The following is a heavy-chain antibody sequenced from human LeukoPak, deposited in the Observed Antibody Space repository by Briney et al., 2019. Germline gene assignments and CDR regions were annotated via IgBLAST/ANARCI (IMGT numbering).Heavy chain of an antibody. J-gene: IGHJ4*02. CDR1: GYTFTGYY. CDR2: INPNSGYT. Sequence: ASVKVSCKASGYTFTGYYMHWVRQAPGQGLEWMGWINPNSGYTGYAQKFQGRVTMTRNTSISTAYMELSSLRSEDTAVYYCARGLGNDGIFDLWGQGTLVTVSS. D-gene: IGHD1-1*01. V-gene: IGHV1-8*02. CDR3: ARGLGNDGIFDL.